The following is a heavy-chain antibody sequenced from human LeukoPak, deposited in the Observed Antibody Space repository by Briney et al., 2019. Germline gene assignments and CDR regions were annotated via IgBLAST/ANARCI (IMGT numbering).Heavy chain of an antibody. CDR3: ARVPVNIWENWFDP. CDR1: DYSINSNYY. J-gene: IGHJ5*02. CDR2: IYYSGST. V-gene: IGHV4-38-2*02. Sequence: SETLSLTCTVSDYSINSNYYWGWIRQPPGKGLEWIGSIYYSGSTYYNPSLKSRVTISVDTSKNQFSLKLSSVTAADTAVYYCARVPVNIWENWFDPWGQGTLVTVSS. D-gene: IGHD1-26*01.